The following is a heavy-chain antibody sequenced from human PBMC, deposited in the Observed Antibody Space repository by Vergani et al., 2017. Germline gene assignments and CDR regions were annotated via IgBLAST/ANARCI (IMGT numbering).Heavy chain of an antibody. J-gene: IGHJ6*03. D-gene: IGHD3-3*01. CDR3: AREYYDFWSGYFGAFRDDMDV. V-gene: IGHV3-48*01. Sequence: EVQLVESGGGLVQPGGSLRLSCAASGFTFSSYSMNWVRQAPGKGLEWVSYISSSSSTIYYADSVKGRFTISRDNAKNSLYLQMNSLRAEDTAVYYCAREYYDFWSGYFGAFRDDMDVWGKGTTVTVSS. CDR1: GFTFSSYS. CDR2: ISSSSSTI.